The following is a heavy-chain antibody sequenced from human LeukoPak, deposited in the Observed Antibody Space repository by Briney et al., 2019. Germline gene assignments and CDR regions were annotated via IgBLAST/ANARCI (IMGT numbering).Heavy chain of an antibody. Sequence: SVKVSCKASGYTFTSYAMHWVRQAPGQGLEWMGGIIPIFGTANYAQKFQGRVTITADESTSTAYMELSSLRSEDTAVYYCASNYYDSSGYYPQGWFDPWGQGTLVTVSS. D-gene: IGHD3-22*01. J-gene: IGHJ5*02. CDR2: IIPIFGTA. CDR3: ASNYYDSSGYYPQGWFDP. V-gene: IGHV1-69*13. CDR1: GYTFTSYA.